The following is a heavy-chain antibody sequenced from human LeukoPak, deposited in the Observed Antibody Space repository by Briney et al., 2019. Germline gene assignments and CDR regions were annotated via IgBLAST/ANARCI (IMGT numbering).Heavy chain of an antibody. CDR2: IGYDGRNK. CDR1: GFTFSSYG. V-gene: IGHV3-30*02. Sequence: GGSLRLSCAASGFTFSSYGIHWVRQAPGKGLEWVTFIGYDGRNKYYADSVKGRFTISRDNSKNTLYLQMNSLRAEDTAVYYCAKCRGYSSSCVFDYWGQGTLVTVSS. CDR3: AKCRGYSSSCVFDY. D-gene: IGHD6-6*01. J-gene: IGHJ4*02.